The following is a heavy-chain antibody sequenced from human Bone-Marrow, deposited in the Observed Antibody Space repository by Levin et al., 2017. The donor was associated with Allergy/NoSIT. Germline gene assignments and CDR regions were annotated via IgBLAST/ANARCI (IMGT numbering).Heavy chain of an antibody. CDR3: ARGNGDYAYYYYGMDV. J-gene: IGHJ6*02. D-gene: IGHD4-17*01. CDR1: GGTFSSYT. Sequence: GASVKVSCKASGGTFSSYTISWVRQAPGQGLEWMGRIIPILGIANYAQKFQGRVTITADKSTSTAYMELSSLRSEDTAVYYCARGNGDYAYYYYGMDVWGQGTTVTVSS. CDR2: IIPILGIA. V-gene: IGHV1-69*02.